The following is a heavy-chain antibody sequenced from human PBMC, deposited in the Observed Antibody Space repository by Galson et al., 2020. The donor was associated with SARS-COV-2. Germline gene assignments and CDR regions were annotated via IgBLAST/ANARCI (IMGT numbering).Heavy chain of an antibody. J-gene: IGHJ4*02. D-gene: IGHD3-9*01. Sequence: GESLKLSCAASGFTFSSHAMSWARQVPGKGLEWVSGISGSGGSTYHADSVKGRFTISRDNSKNTLNVQMNSLRAEDTAVYYCAKTYYDILIGYPEGDYFDYWGQGTLVTVSS. CDR2: ISGSGGST. V-gene: IGHV3-23*01. CDR1: GFTFSSHA. CDR3: AKTYYDILIGYPEGDYFDY.